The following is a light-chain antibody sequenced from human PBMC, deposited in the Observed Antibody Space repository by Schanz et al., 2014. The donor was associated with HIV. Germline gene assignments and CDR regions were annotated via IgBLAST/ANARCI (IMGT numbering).Light chain of an antibody. CDR2: DVS. J-gene: IGLJ3*02. CDR1: SSDVGAYKY. Sequence: QSALTQPASLSGSPGQSITISCTGTSSDVGAYKYVSWDQQHPGKAPKLMIYDVSNRPSGVSNRFSGSKSGNTASLTISGLQAEDEADYYCSSYISGNTWVFGGGTKLTVL. V-gene: IGLV2-14*03. CDR3: SSYISGNTWV.